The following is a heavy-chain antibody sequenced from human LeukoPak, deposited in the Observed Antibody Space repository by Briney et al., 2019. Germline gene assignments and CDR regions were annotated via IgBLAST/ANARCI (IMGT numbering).Heavy chain of an antibody. J-gene: IGHJ6*02. CDR2: ISGSGGST. D-gene: IGHD3-3*01. CDR3: AKGAAYDFRSGYLYYYYYGMDV. Sequence: GGSLRLSCAASGFTFSSYAMSWVRQAPGKGLEWVSAISGSGGSTYYADSVKGRFTISRDNSKNTLYLQMNSLRAEDTAVYYCAKGAAYDFRSGYLYYYYYGMDVWGQGTTVTISS. CDR1: GFTFSSYA. V-gene: IGHV3-23*01.